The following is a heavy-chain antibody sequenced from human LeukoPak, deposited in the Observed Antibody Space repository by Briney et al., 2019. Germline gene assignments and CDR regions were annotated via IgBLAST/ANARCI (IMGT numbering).Heavy chain of an antibody. CDR1: GFTFRSYG. V-gene: IGHV3-33*01. Sequence: GGSLRLSCAASGFTFRSYGMHWVRQAPGKGLEWVAVIWYDGSNKYYADSVKGRFAISRDNSKNTLFLQMNSLRAEDTAVYYCARDSGLVRGVAYYFDYWGQGTLVTVSS. CDR3: ARDSGLVRGVAYYFDY. CDR2: IWYDGSNK. J-gene: IGHJ4*02. D-gene: IGHD3-10*01.